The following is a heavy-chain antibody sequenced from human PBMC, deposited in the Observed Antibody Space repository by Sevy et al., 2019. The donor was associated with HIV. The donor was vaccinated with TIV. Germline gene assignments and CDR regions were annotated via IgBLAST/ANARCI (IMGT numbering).Heavy chain of an antibody. CDR1: GFIFNTYA. CDR3: ASTGYCTGGSCYSPFGY. J-gene: IGHJ4*02. CDR2: ISYDGINK. Sequence: GGSLRLSCAASGFIFNTYAMHWVRQAPGKGLEWVAVISYDGINKYYADSVKGRFTISRDNSRNTLDLQMNSLGSEDTALYYCASTGYCTGGSCYSPFGYWGQGTLVTVSS. V-gene: IGHV3-30-3*01. D-gene: IGHD2-15*01.